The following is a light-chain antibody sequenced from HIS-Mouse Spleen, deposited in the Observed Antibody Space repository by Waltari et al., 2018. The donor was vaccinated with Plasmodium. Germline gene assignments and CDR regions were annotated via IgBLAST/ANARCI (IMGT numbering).Light chain of an antibody. CDR2: EDS. J-gene: IGLJ3*02. V-gene: IGLV3-10*01. CDR1: ALPTKY. Sequence: SYELTQPPSVSVSPGQTARITCSGDALPTKYAYWYQQKSGQAPVLVIYEDSKRPSGIPERVSGSGSGTMATLTISGAQVEDEADYYCYSTDSSGNHRVFGGGTKLTVL. CDR3: YSTDSSGNHRV.